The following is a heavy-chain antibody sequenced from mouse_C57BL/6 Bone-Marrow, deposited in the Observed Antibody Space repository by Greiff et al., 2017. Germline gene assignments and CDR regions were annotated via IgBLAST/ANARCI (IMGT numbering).Heavy chain of an antibody. V-gene: IGHV5-9*01. D-gene: IGHD1-1*01. CDR3: ARHYGSSYDYAMDY. CDR1: GFTFSSYT. CDR2: ISGGGGNT. Sequence: EVNLVESGGGLVKPGGSLKLSCAASGFTFSSYTMSWVRQTPEKRLEWVATISGGGGNTYYPDSVKGRFTISRDNAKNTLYLQMSSLRSEDTALYYCARHYGSSYDYAMDYWGQGTSVTVSS. J-gene: IGHJ4*01.